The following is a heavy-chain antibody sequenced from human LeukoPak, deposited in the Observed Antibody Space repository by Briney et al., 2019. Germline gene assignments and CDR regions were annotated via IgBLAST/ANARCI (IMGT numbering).Heavy chain of an antibody. V-gene: IGHV3-7*03. D-gene: IGHD2-2*01. CDR2: IKQDGSEK. Sequence: GGSLRLSCAASGFTFSSYWMSWVRQAPWKGLEWVANIKQDGSEKYYVDSVKGRFTISRDNAKNTLYLQMNSLRAEDTAVYYCAKPSSTSCYDYWGQGTLVTVSS. CDR3: AKPSSTSCYDY. CDR1: GFTFSSYW. J-gene: IGHJ4*02.